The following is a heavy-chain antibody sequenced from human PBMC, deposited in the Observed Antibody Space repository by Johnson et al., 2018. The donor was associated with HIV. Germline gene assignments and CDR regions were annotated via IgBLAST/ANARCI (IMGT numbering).Heavy chain of an antibody. J-gene: IGHJ3*02. CDR2: INWNGGST. CDR1: GCTVSNNY. Sequence: VQLVESGGGLVQSGGSLRVSCAASGCTVSNNYMSRVRQAPGKGLEWVSGINWNGGSTGYADSVKGRFTISRDNAKNSLQLQMNSLRAEDTAVYYCARLRSGNRAFDIWGQGTMVTVSS. D-gene: IGHD2-15*01. CDR3: ARLRSGNRAFDI. V-gene: IGHV3-20*04.